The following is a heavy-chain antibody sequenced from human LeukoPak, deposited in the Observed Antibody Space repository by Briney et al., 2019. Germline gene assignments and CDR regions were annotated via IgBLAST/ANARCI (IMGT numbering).Heavy chain of an antibody. CDR3: ARGYYGDYVSDSYFQH. D-gene: IGHD4-17*01. J-gene: IGHJ1*01. Sequence: SETLSLTCTVSGGSISSYYWSWIREPPGKGLEWIGYNYYSGSTNYNPSLKSRVTISVDTSKNQFSLKLSSVTAADTAAYYCARGYYGDYVSDSYFQHWGQGTLVTVSS. CDR1: GGSISSYY. V-gene: IGHV4-59*01. CDR2: NYYSGST.